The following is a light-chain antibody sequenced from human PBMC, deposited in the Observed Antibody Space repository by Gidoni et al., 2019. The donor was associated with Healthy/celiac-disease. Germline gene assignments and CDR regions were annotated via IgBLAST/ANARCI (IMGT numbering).Light chain of an antibody. V-gene: IGKV1-9*01. Sequence: DIQLTQSPSFLSASVGDRVTITCRASQGISSYLAWYQQKPGEAPKLLIYAASTLQSGVPSRFSGSGSGTEFTLTISSLQPEDFATYYCQQLNSYLFTFGPXTKVDIK. J-gene: IGKJ3*01. CDR3: QQLNSYLFT. CDR2: AAS. CDR1: QGISSY.